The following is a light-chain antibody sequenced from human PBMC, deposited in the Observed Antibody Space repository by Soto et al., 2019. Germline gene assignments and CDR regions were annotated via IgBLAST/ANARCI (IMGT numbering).Light chain of an antibody. CDR2: LGS. Sequence: IVMTQSQLSLPVPPGEPASISCRSSQSLLHSIGYNYLDWYLQKPGQSPQLLIYLGSNRASGVPDRFSGSGSGTDFTLKISRVEAEDVGVYYCMQPLQSWTFGQGTKVEIK. CDR3: MQPLQSWT. J-gene: IGKJ1*01. CDR1: QSLLHSIGYNY. V-gene: IGKV2-28*01.